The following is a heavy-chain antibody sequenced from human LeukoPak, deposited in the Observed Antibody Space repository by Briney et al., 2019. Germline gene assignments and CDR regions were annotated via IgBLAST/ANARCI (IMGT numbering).Heavy chain of an antibody. CDR1: GGSISSGGYY. CDR2: IYYSGST. V-gene: IGHV4-31*03. CDR3: ARALTPRLVVRGVRSNWFDP. J-gene: IGHJ5*02. Sequence: SETLSLTCTVSGGSISSGGYYWSWIRQHPGKGLEWIGYIYYSGSTYYNPSLKSRVTISVDTSKNQFSLKLSSVTAADTAVYYCARALTPRLVVRGVRSNWFDPWGQGTLVTVSS. D-gene: IGHD3-10*01.